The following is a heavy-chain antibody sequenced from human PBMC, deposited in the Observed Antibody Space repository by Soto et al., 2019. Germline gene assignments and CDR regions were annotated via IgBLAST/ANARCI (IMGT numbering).Heavy chain of an antibody. CDR2: ISYDGSNK. V-gene: IGHV3-30-3*01. CDR1: GITLSSHS. Sequence: GSLRIPCATFGITLSSHSMPLVPQAPGQGLEGVAIISYDGSNKYYADSVKGRFTISRDNSKNTLYLQMNSLRAEDRAVYYCARDYKSGPYYYDSSGYYLPGYWGQGTLVTVSS. J-gene: IGHJ4*02. D-gene: IGHD3-22*01. CDR3: ARDYKSGPYYYDSSGYYLPGY.